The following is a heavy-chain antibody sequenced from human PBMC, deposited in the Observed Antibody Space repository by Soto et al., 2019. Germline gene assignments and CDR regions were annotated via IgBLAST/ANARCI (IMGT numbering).Heavy chain of an antibody. Sequence: ASVKVSCKASGGTFSSYAISLVRHAPGQGLEWMGGIIPIFGTANYAQKFQGRVTITADESTSTAYMELSSLRSEDTAVYYCARTRAEKARFLEWLLFHFDYWGQGTLVTVSS. J-gene: IGHJ4*02. CDR1: GGTFSSYA. CDR2: IIPIFGTA. V-gene: IGHV1-69*13. D-gene: IGHD3-3*01. CDR3: ARTRAEKARFLEWLLFHFDY.